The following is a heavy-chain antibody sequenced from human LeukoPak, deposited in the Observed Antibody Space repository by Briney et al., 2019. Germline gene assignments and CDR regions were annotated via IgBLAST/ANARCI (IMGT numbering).Heavy chain of an antibody. CDR2: IYYSGDS. CDR3: ATYTRHCSGGTCYSIDY. D-gene: IGHD2-15*01. J-gene: IGHJ4*02. V-gene: IGHV4-59*08. CDR1: GESISSYH. Sequence: PSETLSLTCTVSGESISSYHWTWIRQPPGRGLEWLGYIYYSGDSNYNPSLKSRVTLSLDTSNNPFSLKLNSVTAADTAIYYCATYTRHCSGGTCYSIDYWGQGTLVTVSS.